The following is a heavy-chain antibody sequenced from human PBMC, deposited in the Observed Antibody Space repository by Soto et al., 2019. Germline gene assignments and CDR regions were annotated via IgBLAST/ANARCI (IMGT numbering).Heavy chain of an antibody. J-gene: IGHJ5*02. D-gene: IGHD2-2*01. V-gene: IGHV1-18*01. CDR3: ARGEPDIVLVPAATDNWFDP. CDR2: ISAYNGNT. CDR1: GYTFTSYG. Sequence: QVQLVQSGAEVKKPGASVKVSCKASGYTFTSYGISWVRQAPGQGLEWMGWISAYNGNTNYAQKLQGRVTMTTDTSTSTAYMELRSLRSDDTAVYYCARGEPDIVLVPAATDNWFDPWGQGTLVAVSS.